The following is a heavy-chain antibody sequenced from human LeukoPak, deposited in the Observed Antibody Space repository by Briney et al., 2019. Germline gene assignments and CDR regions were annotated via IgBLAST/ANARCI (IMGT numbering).Heavy chain of an antibody. CDR3: ARGIVAGLRYYYYGMDV. J-gene: IGHJ6*02. CDR1: GYTFTSYD. V-gene: IGHV1-8*01. Sequence: PGASVKVSCKASGYTFTSYDINWVRQATGQGLEWMGWMNPNGGNTGYAQKFQGRVTMTRNTSISTAYMELSSLRSEDTAVYYCARGIVAGLRYYYYGMDVWGQGTTVTVSS. CDR2: MNPNGGNT. D-gene: IGHD5-12*01.